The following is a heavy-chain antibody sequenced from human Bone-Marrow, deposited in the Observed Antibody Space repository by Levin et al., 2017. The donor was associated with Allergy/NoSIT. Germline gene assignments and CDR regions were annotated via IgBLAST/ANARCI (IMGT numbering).Heavy chain of an antibody. V-gene: IGHV3-33*01. J-gene: IGHJ4*02. D-gene: IGHD5-24*01. CDR3: ARGPEGWLFYFDD. Sequence: GESLKISCAASGFSFSNYGMHWVRQAPGKGLEWVAVIWDNGNNKYYADSVKGRFTISRDNSNNTLYLQMNSLTAEDTAVYYCARGPEGWLFYFDDWGQGTLVTVSS. CDR2: IWDNGNNK. CDR1: GFSFSNYG.